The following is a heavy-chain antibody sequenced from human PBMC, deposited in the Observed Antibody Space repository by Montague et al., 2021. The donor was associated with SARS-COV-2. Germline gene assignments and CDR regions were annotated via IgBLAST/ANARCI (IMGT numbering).Heavy chain of an antibody. V-gene: IGHV3-30*18. J-gene: IGHJ6*02. D-gene: IGHD1-26*01. CDR3: AKDSVGNYYYGMDV. CDR2: ISYDGSTK. Sequence: SLRLSCAASGFTSSSYAMHWVRQAPGKGLEWVAVISYDGSTKYYADSVKGRFTISRDNSKNTLYLQMNSLRAEDTAVYYCAKDSVGNYYYGMDVWGQGTTDTVSS. CDR1: GFTSSSYA.